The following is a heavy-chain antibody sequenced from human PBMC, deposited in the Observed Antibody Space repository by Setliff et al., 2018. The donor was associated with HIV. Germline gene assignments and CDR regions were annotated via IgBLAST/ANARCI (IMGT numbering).Heavy chain of an antibody. V-gene: IGHV1-3*01. D-gene: IGHD3-3*01. CDR3: ASSTITIFGVVPYYFDY. CDR2: INAGNGNT. J-gene: IGHJ4*02. CDR1: GYTFTQYP. Sequence: ASVKVSCKASGYTFTQYPMHWVRQAPGQRLEWMGWINAGNGNTKYSQKFQGRVTITRDTSTNTTYMELNSLRSEDTAIYYCASSTITIFGVVPYYFDYWGQGTLVTVSS.